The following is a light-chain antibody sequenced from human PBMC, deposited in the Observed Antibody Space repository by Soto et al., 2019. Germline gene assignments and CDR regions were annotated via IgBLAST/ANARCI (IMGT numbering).Light chain of an antibody. J-gene: IGKJ2*01. V-gene: IGKV3-20*01. CDR3: QQYGRFPYT. CDR2: GAS. CDR1: QRVNHGF. Sequence: IVLTQSPGTLSLSPGERATLSCRASQRVNHGFLAWYQHRRVQAPSLLIYGASIRAAAIPDRFSGSGSGTDFTLSISRLEPEDFAVYHCQQYGRFPYTFGQGTKLEIK.